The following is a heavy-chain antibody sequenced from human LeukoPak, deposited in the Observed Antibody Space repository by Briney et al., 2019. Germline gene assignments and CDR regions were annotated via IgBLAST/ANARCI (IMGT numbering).Heavy chain of an antibody. CDR3: ARGGILYGLDV. V-gene: IGHV1-2*02. J-gene: IGHJ6*02. CDR1: GYTFTGYY. CDR2: INPNSGGT. D-gene: IGHD6-13*01. Sequence: ASVKVSCKASGYTFTGYYMHWVRQAPGQGLEWMGWINPNSGGTNYAQKFQGRVTMTRDTSISTAYMELSSLRAEDTAAYFCARGGILYGLDVWGQGTTVTVSS.